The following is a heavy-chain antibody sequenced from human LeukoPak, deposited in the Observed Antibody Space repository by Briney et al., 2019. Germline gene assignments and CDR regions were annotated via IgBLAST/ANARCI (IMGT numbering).Heavy chain of an antibody. CDR2: IYYSGST. J-gene: IGHJ4*02. Sequence: PSETLSLTCTVSGGSISSSSYYWGWIRQPPGKGLEWIGSIYYSGSTYYNPSLKSRVTISVGTSKNQFSLKLSSVTAADTAVYYCARDRGSNDKIIDDDYGDYFDYWGQGTLVTVSS. CDR3: ARDRGSNDKIIDDDYGDYFDY. D-gene: IGHD4-17*01. V-gene: IGHV4-39*07. CDR1: GGSISSSSYY.